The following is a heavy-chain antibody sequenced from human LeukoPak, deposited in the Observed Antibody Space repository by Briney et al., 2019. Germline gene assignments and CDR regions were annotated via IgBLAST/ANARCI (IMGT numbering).Heavy chain of an antibody. CDR3: ATIRWDFDY. D-gene: IGHD5-24*01. CDR1: GGSFSGYY. Sequence: GTLSLTCAVYGGSFSGYYWSWVRQAPGKGLEWVSAISGSGGSTYYADSVKGRFTISRDNSKNTLYLQMNSLRAEDTAVYYCATIRWDFDYWGQGTLVTVSS. V-gene: IGHV3-23*01. CDR2: ISGSGGST. J-gene: IGHJ4*02.